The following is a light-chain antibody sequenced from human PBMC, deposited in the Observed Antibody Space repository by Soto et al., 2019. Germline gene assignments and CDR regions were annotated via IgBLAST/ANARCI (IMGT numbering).Light chain of an antibody. CDR3: QQYNIWPLT. CDR1: QSVSSD. J-gene: IGKJ4*01. Sequence: ETQMTQSPVTLSVSPGERVTHSCRASQSVSSDLAWYQKKPGQPPRLLIYGAATRATGIPARFSGSGSGTEFTLTINSLQSEDFALYYCQQYNIWPLTFGGGTRVQIK. CDR2: GAA. V-gene: IGKV3-15*01.